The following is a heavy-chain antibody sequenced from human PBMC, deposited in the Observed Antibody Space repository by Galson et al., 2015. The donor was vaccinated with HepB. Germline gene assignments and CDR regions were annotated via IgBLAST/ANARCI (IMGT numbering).Heavy chain of an antibody. CDR1: GSTFTSYD. CDR3: ARGVSSGDVDTAMVTYFIGYYYYYMDV. Sequence: SVTVSCKASGSTFTSYDINWVRQATGQGLEWMGWMNPNSGNTGYAQKFQGRVTMTRNTSISTAYMELSSLRSEDTAVYYCARGVSSGDVDTAMVTYFIGYYYYYMDVWGKGTTVTVSS. J-gene: IGHJ6*03. V-gene: IGHV1-8*01. CDR2: MNPNSGNT. D-gene: IGHD5-18*01.